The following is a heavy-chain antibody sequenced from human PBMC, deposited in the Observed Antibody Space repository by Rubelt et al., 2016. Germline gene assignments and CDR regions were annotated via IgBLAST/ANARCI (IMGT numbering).Heavy chain of an antibody. CDR1: GYTFTSYG. J-gene: IGHJ4*02. Sequence: QVQLVQSGAEVKKPGASVKVSCKASGYTFTSYGISWVRQAPGQGLEWMGWISAYNGNTNYAQKLQGRVTMTRDTSTSTVYMELSSLRSEDTAVYYCARTKTVEMATIPLAYWGQGTLVTVSS. CDR3: ARTKTVEMATIPLAY. D-gene: IGHD5-24*01. CDR2: ISAYNGNT. V-gene: IGHV1-18*01.